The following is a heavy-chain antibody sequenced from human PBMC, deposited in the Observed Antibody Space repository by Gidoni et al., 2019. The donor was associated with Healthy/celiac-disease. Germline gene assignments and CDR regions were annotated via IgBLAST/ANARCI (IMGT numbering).Heavy chain of an antibody. J-gene: IGHJ4*02. CDR2: ISSSSSTI. V-gene: IGHV3-48*01. CDR3: ARVGLRGGLDY. Sequence: EVQLVESGGGLVQPGGSLRLSGAASGCTFSSYSMNWVRQAPGKGLEWVSYISSSSSTIYYADSVKGRFTISRDNAKNSLYLQMNSLRAEDTAVYYCARVGLRGGLDYWGQGTLVTVSS. D-gene: IGHD3-3*01. CDR1: GCTFSSYS.